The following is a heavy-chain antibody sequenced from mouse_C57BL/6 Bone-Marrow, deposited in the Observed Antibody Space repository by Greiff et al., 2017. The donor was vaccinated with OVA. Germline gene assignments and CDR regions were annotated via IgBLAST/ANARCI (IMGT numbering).Heavy chain of an antibody. Sequence: VQLQQSGPELVKPGASVKISCKASGYAFSSSWMNWVKQRPGKGLEWIGRIYPGDGDTNYNGKFKGKATLTADKSSSTACMQLSGLTSEDSAVYFCGSAWVWGRGTRVTVAA. CDR3: GSAWV. CDR2: IYPGDGDT. D-gene: IGHD6-1*01. J-gene: IGHJ3*01. V-gene: IGHV1-82*01. CDR1: GYAFSSSW.